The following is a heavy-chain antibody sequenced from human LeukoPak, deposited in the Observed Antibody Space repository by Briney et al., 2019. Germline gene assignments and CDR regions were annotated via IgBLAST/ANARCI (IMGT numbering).Heavy chain of an antibody. CDR3: ARDLHGGGVGAA. CDR1: GYTFTSYG. V-gene: IGHV1-18*01. Sequence: ASVKVSCNASGYTFTSYGISWVRQAPGQGLEWMGWMSVYNGNTNYAQKVQGRVTMTADTSTNTAYMDLRSLKLEDTAVYYCARDLHGGGVGAAWGQGTLVSVSS. CDR2: MSVYNGNT. J-gene: IGHJ4*02. D-gene: IGHD1-26*01.